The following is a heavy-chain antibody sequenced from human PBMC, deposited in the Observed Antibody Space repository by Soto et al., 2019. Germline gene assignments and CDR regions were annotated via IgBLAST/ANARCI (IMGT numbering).Heavy chain of an antibody. CDR1: GGTFSSYA. CDR3: ARDLHAPYCSGDSCYPGFFDP. D-gene: IGHD2-15*01. CDR2: IIPIFGTA. J-gene: IGHJ5*02. Sequence: QVQLVQSGAEVKKPGSSVKVSCKASGGTFSSYAISWVRQAPGQGLEWMGGIIPIFGTANYAQKFQGRVTITADESTSTAYMELSSLRSEDTAVYYCARDLHAPYCSGDSCYPGFFDPWGQGTLVTVSS. V-gene: IGHV1-69*01.